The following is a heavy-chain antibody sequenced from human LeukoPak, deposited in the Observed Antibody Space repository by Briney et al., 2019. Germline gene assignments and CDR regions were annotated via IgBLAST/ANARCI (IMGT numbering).Heavy chain of an antibody. CDR2: IYSGGTT. Sequence: GGSLRLSCAASGFTVSSDYMSWVRQAPGKGLEWVSVIYSGGTTHYADSVKGRFTISRDNSKNTLYLQMNSLRAEDTAVYYCARGPYGSSGTPDAFDIRGQGTMVTVSS. J-gene: IGHJ3*02. CDR3: ARGPYGSSGTPDAFDI. D-gene: IGHD3-10*01. V-gene: IGHV3-66*01. CDR1: GFTVSSDY.